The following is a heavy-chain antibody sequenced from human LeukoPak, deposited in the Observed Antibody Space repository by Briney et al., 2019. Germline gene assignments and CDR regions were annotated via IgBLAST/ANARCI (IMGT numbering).Heavy chain of an antibody. V-gene: IGHV2-5*01. D-gene: IGHD2-15*01. CDR1: GVPVRTGGVG. Sequence: SGPTLVKPPQTLTLTCTFSGVPVRTGGVGVGWIRQPPGKALECLPLIYSNDAKRYSPSLKSRLTITKDTSKNQVVLTMTNMDPVDTATYYCARQGRKGYCSGGSCPDYWGQGTLVTVSS. CDR3: ARQGRKGYCSGGSCPDY. CDR2: IYSNDAK. J-gene: IGHJ4*02.